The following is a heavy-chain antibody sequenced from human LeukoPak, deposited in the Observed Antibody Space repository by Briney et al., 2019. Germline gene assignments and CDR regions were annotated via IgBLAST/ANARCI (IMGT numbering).Heavy chain of an antibody. V-gene: IGHV1-3*03. J-gene: IGHJ5*02. CDR1: GYTFTSYA. CDR2: INAGNGNT. D-gene: IGHD5-18*01. CDR3: ARDRGYSYWFDP. Sequence: ASVKVSCKASGYTFTSYAMHWVRQAPGQRLEWMGWINAGNGNTKYSQEFQGRVTITRDTSASTAYMELSSLRSDDMAVYYCARDRGYSYWFDPWGQGTLVTVSS.